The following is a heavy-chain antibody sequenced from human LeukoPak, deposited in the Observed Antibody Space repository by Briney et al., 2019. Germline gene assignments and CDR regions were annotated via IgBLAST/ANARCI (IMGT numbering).Heavy chain of an antibody. CDR3: ARAGMATTTPFDY. CDR2: INPTGGST. V-gene: IGHV1-46*01. J-gene: IGHJ4*02. CDR1: GYTFTSYY. D-gene: IGHD5-24*01. Sequence: GASVEVSCKASGYTFTSYYMHWVRQAPGQGLEWMGIINPTGGSTSYAQKLQGRVTMTRHTSTSTVYMELSSLRSEDTAVYYCARAGMATTTPFDYWGQGTLVTVSS.